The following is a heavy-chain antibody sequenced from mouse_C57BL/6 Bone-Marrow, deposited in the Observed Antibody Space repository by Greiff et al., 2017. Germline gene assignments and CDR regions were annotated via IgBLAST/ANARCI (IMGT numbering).Heavy chain of an antibody. CDR2: IDPENGDT. D-gene: IGHD1-1*01. Sequence: EVKLMESGAELVRPGASVKLSCTASGFNIKDDYMHWVKQRPEQGLEWIGWIDPENGDTESASMLQGEATITADSSSNTAYLQLSSLTSEDTAVYYWTAWYYDSSYFDVWGTGTTVTVFS. CDR3: TAWYYDSSYFDV. J-gene: IGHJ1*03. CDR1: GFNIKDDY. V-gene: IGHV14-4*01.